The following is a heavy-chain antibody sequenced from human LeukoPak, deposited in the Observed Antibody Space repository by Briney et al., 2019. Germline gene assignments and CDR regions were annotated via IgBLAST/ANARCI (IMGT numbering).Heavy chain of an antibody. J-gene: IGHJ4*02. CDR2: ISGSGGNT. Sequence: GGSLRLSCAASGFTFSSYGMSWVRQAPGKGLEWVSGISGSGGNTYYADSVKGRFTISRDNSKNTLYLQMNSLRAEDTAVYYCARDAPRKPGIAAAGFFDYRGQGTLVTVSS. V-gene: IGHV3-23*01. D-gene: IGHD6-13*01. CDR1: GFTFSSYG. CDR3: ARDAPRKPGIAAAGFFDY.